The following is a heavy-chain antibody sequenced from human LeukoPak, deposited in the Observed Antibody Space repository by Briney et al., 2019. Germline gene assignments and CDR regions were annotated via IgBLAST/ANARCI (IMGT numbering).Heavy chain of an antibody. CDR3: TRGDEGSSWPFDY. CDR2: IRSKAYGGTT. CDR1: GFTFGDYA. D-gene: IGHD6-13*01. J-gene: IGHJ4*02. Sequence: PGGSLRLSCTASGFTFGDYAMSWVRQAPGKGLEWVGFIRSKAYGGTTEYAASVKGRFTISRDDSKSIAYLQMNSLKTEDTAVYYCTRGDEGSSWPFDYWGQGTLVTVSS. V-gene: IGHV3-49*04.